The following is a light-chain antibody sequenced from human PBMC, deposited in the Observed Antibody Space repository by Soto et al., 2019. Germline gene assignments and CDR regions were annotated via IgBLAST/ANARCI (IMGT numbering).Light chain of an antibody. V-gene: IGLV2-14*01. CDR1: SSDVGGYNY. J-gene: IGLJ2*01. CDR3: SSYTSSSTAVV. Sequence: QSVLTQPASVSGSPGQSITLSCTGTSSDVGGYNYVSWYQQHPGKAPKLMIYEVSNRPSGVSNRFSGSKSGNTASLTISGLQAEDEADYYCSSYTSSSTAVVFGGGTKLTVL. CDR2: EVS.